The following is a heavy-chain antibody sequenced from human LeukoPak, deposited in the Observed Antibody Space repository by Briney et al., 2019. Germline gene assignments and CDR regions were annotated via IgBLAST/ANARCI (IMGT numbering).Heavy chain of an antibody. CDR1: GFTFDDYA. CDR2: ISLNSGDT. D-gene: IGHD1-26*01. J-gene: IGHJ4*02. Sequence: GGSLRLSCATSGFTFDDYALHWVRQAPGKGLEWISSISLNSGDTDYAVSVKGRFTITRDNAQNSLYLQMNSLRAEDTAVYYCARENIVGSTWGDIDYWGQGTLVTVSS. CDR3: ARENIVGSTWGDIDY. V-gene: IGHV3-9*01.